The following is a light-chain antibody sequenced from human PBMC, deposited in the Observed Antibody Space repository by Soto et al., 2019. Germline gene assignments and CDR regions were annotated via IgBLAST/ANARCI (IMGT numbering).Light chain of an antibody. CDR2: DAS. CDR3: QQRSNEVT. CDR1: QSVSSY. J-gene: IGKJ5*01. Sequence: EIVLTHSPATLSLSPWERATLSCRASQSVSSYLAWYQQEPGQAPRLLIYDASNRATGIPARFSGSGSGTDFTLTISSLEPEDFAVYYCQQRSNEVTFGQGTRLEIK. V-gene: IGKV3-11*01.